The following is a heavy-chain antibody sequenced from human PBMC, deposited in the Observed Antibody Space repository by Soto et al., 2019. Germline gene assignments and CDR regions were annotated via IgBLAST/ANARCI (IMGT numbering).Heavy chain of an antibody. V-gene: IGHV3-73*01. J-gene: IGHJ4*02. D-gene: IGHD3-9*01. Sequence: GRSLRLSCAASGFTFSGSAMHWVRQASGKGLEWVGRIRSKANSYATAYAASVKGRITISRDDSKSTAYLQMNSLKTEDTAVYYCTRRGYDILTGYTSGFDYWGQGTLVTVSS. CDR1: GFTFSGSA. CDR3: TRRGYDILTGYTSGFDY. CDR2: IRSKANSYAT.